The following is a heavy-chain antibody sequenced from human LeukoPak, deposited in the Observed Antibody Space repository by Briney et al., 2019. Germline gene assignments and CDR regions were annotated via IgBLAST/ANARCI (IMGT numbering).Heavy chain of an antibody. V-gene: IGHV4-34*01. CDR3: ARRPRGVIIKTWFDS. D-gene: IGHD3-10*01. Sequence: PSETLSLTCAVYDGSFSGYYCSWIRQPPGKGLEWIGEINHSGSANYNPSLKSRVTILLDMSKNQFSLNLSSVTAADTAVYYCARRPRGVIIKTWFDSWGQGTLVTVSS. CDR2: INHSGSA. CDR1: DGSFSGYY. J-gene: IGHJ5*01.